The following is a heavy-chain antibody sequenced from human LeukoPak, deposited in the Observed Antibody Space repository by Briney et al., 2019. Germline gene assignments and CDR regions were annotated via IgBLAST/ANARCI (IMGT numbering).Heavy chain of an antibody. CDR1: GGSISSGGYY. J-gene: IGHJ6*02. D-gene: IGHD3-10*01. CDR2: IYHSGST. CDR3: ARETTSYYYGSGSWYGMDV. V-gene: IGHV4-30-2*01. Sequence: SQTLSLTCTVSGGSISSGGYYWSWIRQPPGKGLEWIGYIYHSGSTNYNPSLKSRVTISVDTSKNQFSLKLSSVTAADTAVYYCARETTSYYYGSGSWYGMDVWGQGTMVTVSS.